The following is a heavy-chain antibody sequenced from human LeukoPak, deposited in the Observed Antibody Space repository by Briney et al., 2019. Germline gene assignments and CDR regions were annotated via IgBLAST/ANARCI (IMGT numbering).Heavy chain of an antibody. CDR2: IKQDGSEK. D-gene: IGHD1-26*01. Sequence: GGSLRLSCAASGFTFTSYWMTWVRQAPGKGLEWVANIKQDGSEKYYLDSVKGRFTISRDNAKNSLYLQMNSLRAEDTAIYYCARGFRGSYSWGQGILVTVSS. J-gene: IGHJ5*02. CDR3: ARGFRGSYS. CDR1: GFTFTSYW. V-gene: IGHV3-7*01.